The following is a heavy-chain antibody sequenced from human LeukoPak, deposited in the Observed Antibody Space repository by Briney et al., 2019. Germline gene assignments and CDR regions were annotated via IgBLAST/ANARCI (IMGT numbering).Heavy chain of an antibody. CDR3: ARHSSGWYGVYFQH. D-gene: IGHD6-19*01. Sequence: SETLSLTCTVSGYSISSGYYWGWIRQPPGKGLEWIGSIYHSGSTYYNPSLKSRVTISVDTSKNQFSLKLSSVTAADTAVYYCARHSSGWYGVYFQHWGQGTLVTVSS. CDR1: GYSISSGYY. V-gene: IGHV4-38-2*02. J-gene: IGHJ1*01. CDR2: IYHSGST.